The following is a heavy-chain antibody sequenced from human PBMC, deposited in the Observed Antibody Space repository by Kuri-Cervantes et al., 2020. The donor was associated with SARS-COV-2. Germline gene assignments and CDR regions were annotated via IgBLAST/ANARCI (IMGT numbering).Heavy chain of an antibody. D-gene: IGHD6-19*01. V-gene: IGHV4-34*01. CDR2: INHSGST. Sequence: SETLSLTCAVYGGSFSGYYWSWIRQPPGKGLEWIGEINHSGSTNYNPSLKSRVTISVDTSKNQFSLKLSSVTAADTAVYYCARDPKLPHSSGWYRDVWFDPWGQGTLVTVSS. J-gene: IGHJ5*02. CDR3: ARDPKLPHSSGWYRDVWFDP. CDR1: GGSFSGYY.